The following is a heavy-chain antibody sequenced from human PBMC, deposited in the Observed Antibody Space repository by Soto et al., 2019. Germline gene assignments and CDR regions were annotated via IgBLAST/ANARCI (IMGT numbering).Heavy chain of an antibody. CDR3: SRGILV. CDR1: GGSINSGGYC. CDR2: ISYGGST. V-gene: IGHV4-31*03. D-gene: IGHD5-18*01. Sequence: QVQLQESGPGLVKTSQTLSLTCTVSGGSINSGGYCWSWIRQHPGKGLDWIGCISYGGSTSYNPSLKSRVTISVDTSKHQYSLKLTSVTAADTAVYYCSRGILVWGQGALFTVSS. J-gene: IGHJ4*02.